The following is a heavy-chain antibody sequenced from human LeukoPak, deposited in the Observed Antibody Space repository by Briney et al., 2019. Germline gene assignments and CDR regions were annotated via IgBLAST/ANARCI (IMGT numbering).Heavy chain of an antibody. D-gene: IGHD6-19*01. V-gene: IGHV1-3*01. J-gene: IGHJ4*02. CDR1: GGTFSSYA. CDR3: ARDSSSGWTDRFDY. Sequence: GASVKVSCKASGGTFSSYAISWVRQAPGQGLEWMGWINVGNGNTKYSQKFHDRVTITRDTSASSAYMELSSLSSEDTAVYYCARDSSSGWTDRFDYWGQGTLVSVSS. CDR2: INVGNGNT.